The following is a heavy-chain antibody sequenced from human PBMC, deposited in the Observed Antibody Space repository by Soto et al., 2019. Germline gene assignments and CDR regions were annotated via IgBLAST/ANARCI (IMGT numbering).Heavy chain of an antibody. CDR3: ARDPYHVLMVNAPNLYGMDV. D-gene: IGHD2-8*01. CDR2: ISTYKGNT. J-gene: IGHJ6*02. V-gene: IGHV1-18*01. CDR1: GYTFTTYG. Sequence: QVQLVQSGAEVKKPGASVKVSCKASGYTFTTYGISWVRQAPGQGLEWMGRISTYKGNTNYPQNLQGRLTMTTDTSTTTAYMELRNLRSDDTAVYYGARDPYHVLMVNAPNLYGMDVWGQGTTVTVSS.